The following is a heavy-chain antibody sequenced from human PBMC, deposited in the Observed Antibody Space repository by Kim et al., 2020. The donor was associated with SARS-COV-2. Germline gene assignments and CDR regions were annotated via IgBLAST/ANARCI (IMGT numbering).Heavy chain of an antibody. V-gene: IGHV4-30-4*08. J-gene: IGHJ4*02. CDR2: IYYTGSS. CDR3: ARGPPIGGGDCYSH. Sequence: SETLSLTCTVSGGSISSGDYYWSWIRQPPGKGLEWIGYIYYTGSSHYNPSLNSLVTISIDTSKNQFSLKLSSVTAADTAVYYCARGPPIGGGDCYSHWGQGTLVTVSS. D-gene: IGHD2-21*02. CDR1: GGSISSGDYY.